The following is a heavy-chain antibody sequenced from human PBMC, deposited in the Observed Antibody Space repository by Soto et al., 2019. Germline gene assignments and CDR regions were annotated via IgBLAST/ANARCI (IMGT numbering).Heavy chain of an antibody. Sequence: SETLSLTCTVSGGSISSGGYYWSWIRQHPGKGLEWIGYIYYSGSTYYNPSLKSRVTISVDTSKNQFSLKLSSVTAADTAVYYCGRVPFCGGDCYQPNNFAYWGQGTLVPVSS. CDR3: GRVPFCGGDCYQPNNFAY. V-gene: IGHV4-31*03. D-gene: IGHD2-21*02. CDR1: GGSISSGGYY. CDR2: IYYSGST. J-gene: IGHJ4*02.